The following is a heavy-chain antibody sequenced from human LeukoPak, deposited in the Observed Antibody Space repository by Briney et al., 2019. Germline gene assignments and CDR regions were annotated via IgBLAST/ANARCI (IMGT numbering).Heavy chain of an antibody. V-gene: IGHV3-11*01. D-gene: IGHD6-19*01. CDR3: ARDLSGGYSSGWYSYFDY. Sequence: PGGSLRLSCAASGFTFSDYYMSWIRQAPGKGLEWVSYISSSGSTIYYADSVKGRFTISRDNAKNSLYLQMNSLRAEDTAVYCCARDLSGGYSSGWYSYFDYWGQGTLVTVSS. J-gene: IGHJ4*02. CDR2: ISSSGSTI. CDR1: GFTFSDYY.